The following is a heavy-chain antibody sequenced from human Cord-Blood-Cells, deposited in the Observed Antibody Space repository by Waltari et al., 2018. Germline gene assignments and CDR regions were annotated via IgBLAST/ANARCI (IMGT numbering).Heavy chain of an antibody. Sequence: QVQLVQSGAEVTKPGSSVKVSCKASGGPFSSYAIRWVRQAPGQGLEWMGGIIPIFGTANYAQKFQGRVTITADESTVTAYMELSSLRSEDTAVYYCARHMVTGTIGSDDAFDIWGQGTMVTVSS. CDR1: GGPFSSYA. CDR2: IIPIFGTA. D-gene: IGHD1-7*01. V-gene: IGHV1-69*01. J-gene: IGHJ3*02. CDR3: ARHMVTGTIGSDDAFDI.